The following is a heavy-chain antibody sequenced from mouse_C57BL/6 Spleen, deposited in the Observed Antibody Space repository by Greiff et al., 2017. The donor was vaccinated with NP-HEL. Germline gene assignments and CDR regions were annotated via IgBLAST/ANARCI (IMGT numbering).Heavy chain of an antibody. D-gene: IGHD1-1*01. J-gene: IGHJ4*01. CDR3: ARGGTTVVAHYYAMDY. CDR1: GFTFSDYY. CDR2: ISNGGGST. V-gene: IGHV5-12*01. Sequence: EVQGVESGGGLVQPGGSLKLSCAASGFTFSDYYMYWVRQTPEKRLEWVADISNGGGSTYYPDTVKGRFTISRDNAKNTLYLQMSRLKSEDTAMYYCARGGTTVVAHYYAMDYWGQGTSVTVSS.